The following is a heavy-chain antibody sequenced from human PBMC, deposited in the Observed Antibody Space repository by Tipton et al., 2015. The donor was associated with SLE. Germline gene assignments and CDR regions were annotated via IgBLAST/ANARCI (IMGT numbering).Heavy chain of an antibody. V-gene: IGHV4-39*07. CDR3: ARGDGYNFDY. J-gene: IGHJ4*02. D-gene: IGHD5-24*01. Sequence: TLSLTCTVSGGSISSSSYYWGWIRQPPGKGLEWIGNIYHSGSTFYNPSLKSRVTTSVDTSKNQFSLKLSSVTAADTAVYYCARGDGYNFDYWGQGTLVTVSS. CDR2: IYHSGST. CDR1: GGSISSSSYY.